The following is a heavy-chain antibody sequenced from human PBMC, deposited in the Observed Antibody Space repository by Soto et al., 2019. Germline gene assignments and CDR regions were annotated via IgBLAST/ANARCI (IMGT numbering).Heavy chain of an antibody. D-gene: IGHD2-2*03. CDR1: GGSISSGDYY. Sequence: SETLSLTCTVSGGSISSGDYYWSWIRQPPGKGLEWIGYIYYSGSTYYNPSLKSRVTISVDTSKNQFSLKLSSVTAADTAVYYCARLDIVVVPAPLENAFDIWGQGTMVTVSS. V-gene: IGHV4-30-4*01. CDR2: IYYSGST. CDR3: ARLDIVVVPAPLENAFDI. J-gene: IGHJ3*02.